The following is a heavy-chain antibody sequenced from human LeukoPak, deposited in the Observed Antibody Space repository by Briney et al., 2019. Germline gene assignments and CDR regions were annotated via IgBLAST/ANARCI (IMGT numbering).Heavy chain of an antibody. CDR1: GDSISSGDYY. J-gene: IGHJ5*02. CDR3: ARTNEYQLLWRRGRRFDP. D-gene: IGHD2-2*01. CDR2: ISSSGST. V-gene: IGHV4-61*02. Sequence: PSETLSLTCTVSGDSISSGDYYWSWIRQPAGKGLEWIGRISSSGSTNYNPSLKSRVTISVDTSKNQFSLKLSSVTAADTAVYYCARTNEYQLLWRRGRRFDPWGQGTLVTVSS.